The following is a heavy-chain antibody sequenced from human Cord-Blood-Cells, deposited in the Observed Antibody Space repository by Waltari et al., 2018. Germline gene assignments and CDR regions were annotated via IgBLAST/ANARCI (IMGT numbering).Heavy chain of an antibody. J-gene: IGHJ6*02. Sequence: QVQLVQSGAEVKKPGSSVKVSCKASGGTFSSYAISWVRQAPGQGLEWMGGIIPIFGTANYAQKFQGRVTSTADEATSPAYMGLSSLRSEDTAVYYCARERVGATTLIYYYYGMDVWGQGTTVTVSS. V-gene: IGHV1-69*01. D-gene: IGHD1-26*01. CDR1: GGTFSSYA. CDR2: IIPIFGTA. CDR3: ARERVGATTLIYYYYGMDV.